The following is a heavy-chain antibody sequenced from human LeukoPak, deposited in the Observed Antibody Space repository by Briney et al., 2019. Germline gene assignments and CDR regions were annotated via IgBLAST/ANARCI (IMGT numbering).Heavy chain of an antibody. Sequence: SETLSLNCIVSGGSINGYYWSWIRRPPGKGLEYIGYISYSGATNYNPSLESRLTISLDMSKNQFSLKLTSVTAADTAVYYCAGFGSAVAGTYNYYYMAVWGKGTTVTVSS. V-gene: IGHV4-59*01. CDR2: ISYSGAT. D-gene: IGHD6-19*01. J-gene: IGHJ6*03. CDR1: GGSINGYY. CDR3: AGFGSAVAGTYNYYYMAV.